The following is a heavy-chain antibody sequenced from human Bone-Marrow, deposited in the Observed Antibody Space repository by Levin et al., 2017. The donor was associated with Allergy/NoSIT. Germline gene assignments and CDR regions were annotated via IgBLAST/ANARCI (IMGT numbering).Heavy chain of an antibody. CDR1: GFIFSGSA. CDR3: TRRLLTTVVDY. V-gene: IGHV3-73*01. CDR2: IRSKANSHAT. D-gene: IGHD4-23*01. J-gene: IGHJ4*02. Sequence: GGSLRLSCTASGFIFSGSAIHWVRQAPGKGLEWVGRIRSKANSHATAYAASVKGRFTISRDDSENTAYLQMNSLKIEDTAVYYCTRRLLTTVVDYWGQGTLVTVSS.